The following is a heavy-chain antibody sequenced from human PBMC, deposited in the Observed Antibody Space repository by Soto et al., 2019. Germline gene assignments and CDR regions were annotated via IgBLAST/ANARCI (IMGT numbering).Heavy chain of an antibody. CDR1: GGSIRPYY. CDR3: ATNPRSSAWYKWFDP. Sequence: SETLSLTCTVSGGSIRPYYWSWIRQPPGKGLEWIGYIHYSGSTNYNPSLKSRVTISMDTSRNQFSLKLNSVTAADTAVYYCATNPRSSAWYKWFDPWGQGTLVTVSS. V-gene: IGHV4-59*01. J-gene: IGHJ5*02. CDR2: IHYSGST. D-gene: IGHD6-19*01.